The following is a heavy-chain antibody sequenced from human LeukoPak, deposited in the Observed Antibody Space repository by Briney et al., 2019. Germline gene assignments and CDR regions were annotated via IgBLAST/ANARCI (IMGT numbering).Heavy chain of an antibody. Sequence: GGSLRLSCAASGFTVSSTYLTWVRQAPGKGLEWLSVMYSGGYTYYADSVQVRFFISRDISENMVYLQMNSLSVEDTAVYFCARGRPAHYFDSWGPGTLVTVS. CDR2: MYSGGYT. J-gene: IGHJ4*02. V-gene: IGHV3-66*01. CDR3: ARGRPAHYFDS. CDR1: GFTVSSTY. D-gene: IGHD6-6*01.